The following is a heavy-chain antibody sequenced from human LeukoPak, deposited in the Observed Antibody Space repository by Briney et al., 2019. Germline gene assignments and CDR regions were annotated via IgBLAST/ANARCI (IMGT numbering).Heavy chain of an antibody. Sequence: GGSLRLSCAASGFTFRSFWMSWVRQAPGKGLEWVANIQSDGSEKNYIDSVQGRFTISRDNAKTSLYLQMNSLTAEDTAVYYCARDSTVATYYGVDVWGQGTTVTVSS. CDR3: ARDSTVATYYGVDV. J-gene: IGHJ6*02. CDR2: IQSDGSEK. V-gene: IGHV3-7*01. D-gene: IGHD6-19*01. CDR1: GFTFRSFW.